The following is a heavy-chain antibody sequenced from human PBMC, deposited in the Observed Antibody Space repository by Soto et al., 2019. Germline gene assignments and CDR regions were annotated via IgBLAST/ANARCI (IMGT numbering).Heavy chain of an antibody. CDR1: GGSISSSRYY. Sequence: QLQLQESGPGLVKPSETLSLTCTISGGSISSSRYYWGWIRQPPGKGLEWIGSISYSGSTWYNPSLKSRVTISVDMSNNPLSLRLSSVTAADTAVFYCARHWDQCHTDICVVAFDIWGQGTMVTVSS. CDR3: ARHWDQCHTDICVVAFDI. V-gene: IGHV4-39*01. D-gene: IGHD2-21*01. J-gene: IGHJ3*02. CDR2: ISYSGST.